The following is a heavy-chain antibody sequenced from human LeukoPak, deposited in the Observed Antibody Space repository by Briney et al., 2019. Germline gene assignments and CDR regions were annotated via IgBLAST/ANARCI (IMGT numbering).Heavy chain of an antibody. Sequence: SETLSLTCTVSGGSISSYYWSWIRQPPGKGLEWIGYIYYSGSTNYNPSLKSRVTISVDTSKNQFSLKLSSVTAADTAVYYCARLYYDFWSGYYNYYYYGMDVWGQGTTVTVSS. J-gene: IGHJ6*02. D-gene: IGHD3-3*01. V-gene: IGHV4-59*01. CDR3: ARLYYDFWSGYYNYYYYGMDV. CDR2: IYYSGST. CDR1: GGSISSYY.